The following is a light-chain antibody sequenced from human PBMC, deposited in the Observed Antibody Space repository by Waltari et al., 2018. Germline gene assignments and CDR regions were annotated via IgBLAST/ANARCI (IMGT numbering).Light chain of an antibody. J-gene: IGKJ4*01. V-gene: IGKV1-12*01. CDR3: QQADRLPLT. CDR2: VSS. CDR1: QDILSW. Sequence: DIQMTQSPTSVSASVGDRVTITCRASQDILSWLAWYQQKPGKAPKLLISVSSGLESGVPSRFSGRGSGTDFTLTISSLQPEDFATYYCQQADRLPLTFGGGTKVEIK.